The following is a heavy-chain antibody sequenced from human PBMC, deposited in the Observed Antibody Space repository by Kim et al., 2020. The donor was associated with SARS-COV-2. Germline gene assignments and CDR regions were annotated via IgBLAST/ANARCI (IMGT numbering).Heavy chain of an antibody. CDR1: GYSFTSYW. Sequence: GESLKISCKGSGYSFTSYWISWVRQMPGKGLEWMGRIDPSDSYTNYSPSFKGHVTISADKSISTAYLQWSSLKASDTAMYYCARNYYGSGSYLRGKDKNYYYYGMDVWGQGTTVTVSS. V-gene: IGHV5-10-1*01. CDR2: IDPSDSYT. J-gene: IGHJ6*02. D-gene: IGHD3-10*01. CDR3: ARNYYGSGSYLRGKDKNYYYYGMDV.